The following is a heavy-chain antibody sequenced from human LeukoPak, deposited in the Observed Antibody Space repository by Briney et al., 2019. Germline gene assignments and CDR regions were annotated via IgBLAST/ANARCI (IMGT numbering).Heavy chain of an antibody. Sequence: SETLSLTCTVSGGSISSSSHFWAWIRQPPGKGLEWIGTIFYTGSTYHKPSLKRRVALSIDTSNNQFSLNLSSVTAADTALYYCARLIRLDWDKGAFDVWGQGTMVTVSS. J-gene: IGHJ3*01. D-gene: IGHD2-21*01. V-gene: IGHV4-39*07. CDR3: ARLIRLDWDKGAFDV. CDR2: IFYTGST. CDR1: GGSISSSSHF.